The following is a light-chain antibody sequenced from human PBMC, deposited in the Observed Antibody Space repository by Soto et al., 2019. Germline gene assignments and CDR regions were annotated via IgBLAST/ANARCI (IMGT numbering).Light chain of an antibody. Sequence: DIQMTQAPSYVSCSGGDRVTITCRASLSVSAWLAWYQVKPGKAPNLLIYKASILQSGVPSRFSGSASGAEFTLTISSLQPDDFGTYFCQQSYTFGQGTRLEI. V-gene: IGKV1-5*03. J-gene: IGKJ5*01. CDR1: LSVSAW. CDR2: KAS. CDR3: QQSYT.